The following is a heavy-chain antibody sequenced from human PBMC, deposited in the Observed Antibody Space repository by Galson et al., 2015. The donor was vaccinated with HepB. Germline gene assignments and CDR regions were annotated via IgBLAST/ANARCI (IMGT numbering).Heavy chain of an antibody. V-gene: IGHV3-11*06. J-gene: IGHJ6*02. CDR2: ISSSSSYT. CDR3: ARDYSPEADYYYGMDV. Sequence: SLRLSCAASGFTFSDYYMSWIRQAPGKGLEWVSYISSSSSYTNYADSVKGRFTISRDNAKNSLYLQMNSLRAEDTAVYYCARDYSPEADYYYGMDVWGQGTTVTVSS. D-gene: IGHD2-21*01. CDR1: GFTFSDYY.